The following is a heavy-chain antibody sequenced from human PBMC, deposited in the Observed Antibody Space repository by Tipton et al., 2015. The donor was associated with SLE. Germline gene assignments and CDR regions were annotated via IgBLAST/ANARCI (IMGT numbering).Heavy chain of an antibody. CDR1: GGSISSHY. CDR3: ARDPTIFGGWFDP. CDR2: IYYSGST. Sequence: GLVKPSETLSLTCTVSGGSISSHYWSWIRQPPGKGLEWIGYIYYSGSTNYNPSLKSRVTISVDTSKNQFSLKLSSVTAADTAVYYCARDPTIFGGWFDPWGQGTLVTVSS. D-gene: IGHD3-3*01. J-gene: IGHJ5*02. V-gene: IGHV4-59*11.